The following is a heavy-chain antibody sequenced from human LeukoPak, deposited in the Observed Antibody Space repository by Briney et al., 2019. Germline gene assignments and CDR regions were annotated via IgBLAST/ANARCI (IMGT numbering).Heavy chain of an antibody. J-gene: IGHJ4*02. CDR2: ISGSGDNA. D-gene: IGHD2-15*01. Sequence: GSLRLSCEASGLSFRTYTMSWVRLAPGKGLEWVSSISGSGDNAFYADSVKGRFALSRDNSKNTLLLQMNSLRADDAAIYFCAKSDCSGPTCYSGLDSWGQGTLVTVSS. CDR1: GLSFRTYT. CDR3: AKSDCSGPTCYSGLDS. V-gene: IGHV3-23*01.